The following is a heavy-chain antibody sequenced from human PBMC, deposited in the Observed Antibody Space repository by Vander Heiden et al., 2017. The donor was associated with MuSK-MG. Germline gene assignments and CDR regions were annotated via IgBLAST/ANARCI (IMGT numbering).Heavy chain of an antibody. D-gene: IGHD3-9*01. CDR1: GCTFGRYA. Sequence: EVQLVESGGGLVQPGGSLRLACAACGCTFGRYAMSWVLQAPGKWLEWVSSISGSGGSTYYEDSVKGRVTISRDNSKNTLYLQMNSLRAEETAVYYCAKDLDIGTGDYVEGNDYWGQGTLVTVSS. J-gene: IGHJ4*02. V-gene: IGHV3-23*04. CDR3: AKDLDIGTGDYVEGNDY. CDR2: ISGSGGST.